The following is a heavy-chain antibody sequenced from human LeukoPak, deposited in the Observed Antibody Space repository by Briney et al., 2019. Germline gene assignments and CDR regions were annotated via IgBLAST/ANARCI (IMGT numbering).Heavy chain of an antibody. D-gene: IGHD3-9*01. CDR1: GDSLINTNYY. CDR2: VSYTGST. CDR3: ARLLSYNVLTDNYYKYYMDV. J-gene: IGHJ6*03. V-gene: IGHV4-39*01. Sequence: SETLSLTCIVSGDSLINTNYYWGWIRKSPGKGLEWIGSVSYTGSTYYNPSLKSRVTMSVATSKNQFALKLSSVTAADAAVYYCARLLSYNVLTDNYYKYYMDVWGKGTTVTVSS.